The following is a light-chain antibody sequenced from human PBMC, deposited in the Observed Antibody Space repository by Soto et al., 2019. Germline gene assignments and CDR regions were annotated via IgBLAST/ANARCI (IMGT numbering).Light chain of an antibody. CDR2: KAS. V-gene: IGKV1-5*03. J-gene: IGKJ2*01. CDR3: QPDNRLYT. Sequence: DIQMTQSPSTLSASVGDRVTITCRASQSISSWLAWYQQKPGKAPKLLIYKASSLESGVPSRFSGSGSGTEFSLSISSLQPDGFADHYCQPDNRLYTFGQGTKLEIK. CDR1: QSISSW.